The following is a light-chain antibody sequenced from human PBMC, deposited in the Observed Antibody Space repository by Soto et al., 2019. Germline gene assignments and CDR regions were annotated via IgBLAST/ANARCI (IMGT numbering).Light chain of an antibody. V-gene: IGKV3-20*01. J-gene: IGKJ5*01. Sequence: EIVLTQSPGTLSLSPGERATLSCRASQSVSSSYLAWYRQKPGQAPRLLIYGASSRATGIPDRFSGSGSGTDFTLTTSRLEPEDFAVYYCQQYGSSSITFGQGTRLEIK. CDR1: QSVSSSY. CDR3: QQYGSSSIT. CDR2: GAS.